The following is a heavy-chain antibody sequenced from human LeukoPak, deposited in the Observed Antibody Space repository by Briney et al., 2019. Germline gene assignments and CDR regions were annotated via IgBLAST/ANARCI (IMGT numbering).Heavy chain of an antibody. V-gene: IGHV3-74*01. J-gene: IGHJ4*02. D-gene: IGHD6-19*01. Sequence: PGGSLRLSCAASGFTFSSYWMHWVRQGPGKGLVWVSCINSDGSSTNYADSVKGRFTISRDNAKNTLYLQMNSLRAENTAMYYCARVVAGNFDYWGQGTLVTVSS. CDR1: GFTFSSYW. CDR2: INSDGSST. CDR3: ARVVAGNFDY.